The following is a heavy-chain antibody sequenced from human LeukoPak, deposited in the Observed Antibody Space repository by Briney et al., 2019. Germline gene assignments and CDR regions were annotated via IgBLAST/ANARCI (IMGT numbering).Heavy chain of an antibody. V-gene: IGHV3-21*01. Sequence: AGGSLRLSCAVSGFTFSSYSMNWVRQAPGKGLEWVSSISSSSSYIYYADSVKGRFTISRDNAKNSLYLQMNSLRAEDTAVYYCARGGQWLVLGPNWFDPWGQGTLVTVSS. CDR3: ARGGQWLVLGPNWFDP. CDR1: GFTFSSYS. CDR2: ISSSSSYI. J-gene: IGHJ5*02. D-gene: IGHD6-19*01.